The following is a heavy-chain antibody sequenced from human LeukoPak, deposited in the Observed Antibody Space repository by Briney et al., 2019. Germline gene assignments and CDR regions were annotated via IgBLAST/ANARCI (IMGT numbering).Heavy chain of an antibody. D-gene: IGHD2-15*01. J-gene: IGHJ4*02. V-gene: IGHV4-59*08. CDR3: TRRKGCNGGSDNGDTFDY. CDR2: ISYSGSP. CDR1: GGSINSYY. Sequence: SETLSLTCTVSGGSINSYYWNWIRQRPGQGQGLVRNISYSGSPYYNPSLKSRVAMSIDTSKTQFSLTLKSVTAADTAVYYCTRRKGCNGGSDNGDTFDYWGQGTLVTVSS.